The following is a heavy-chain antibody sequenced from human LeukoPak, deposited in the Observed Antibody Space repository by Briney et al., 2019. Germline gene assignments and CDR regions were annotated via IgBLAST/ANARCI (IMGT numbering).Heavy chain of an antibody. CDR2: INHSGST. CDR1: GGSFSGYY. CDR3: ARDHLDGHFDY. V-gene: IGHV4-34*01. D-gene: IGHD5-24*01. J-gene: IGHJ4*02. Sequence: SETLSLTCAVYGGSFSGYYWSWIRQPPGKGLEWIGEINHSGSTNYNPSLKSRVTISVDTSKNQFSLKLSSVTAADTAVYYCARDHLDGHFDYWGQGTLVTVSS.